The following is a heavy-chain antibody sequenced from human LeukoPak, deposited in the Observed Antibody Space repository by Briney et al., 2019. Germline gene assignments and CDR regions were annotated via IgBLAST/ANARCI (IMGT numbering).Heavy chain of an antibody. Sequence: GGSLRLSCAASGFTVSSNYMSWVRQAPGKGLEWVSYISSGSSTIYYADSVKGRFTISRDNAKNSLFLQMDSLRDEDTAVYYCARGLVSAFDCWGQGTLVTVSS. J-gene: IGHJ4*02. D-gene: IGHD2-8*01. CDR1: GFTVSSNY. V-gene: IGHV3-48*02. CDR3: ARGLVSAFDC. CDR2: ISSGSSTI.